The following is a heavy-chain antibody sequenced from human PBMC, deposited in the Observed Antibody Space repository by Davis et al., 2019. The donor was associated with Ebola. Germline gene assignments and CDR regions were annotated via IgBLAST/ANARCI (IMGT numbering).Heavy chain of an antibody. CDR3: ARGGSSSWWGRGYYYYGMDV. D-gene: IGHD6-13*01. CDR1: GFTFSSYA. V-gene: IGHV3-23*01. J-gene: IGHJ6*02. Sequence: GESLKISCAASGFTFSSYAMSWVRQAPGKGLEWVSAISGSGGSTYYADSVKGRFTISRDNSKDTMYLQMNSLRDEDTAVYYCARGGSSSWWGRGYYYYGMDVWGQGTTVTVSS. CDR2: ISGSGGST.